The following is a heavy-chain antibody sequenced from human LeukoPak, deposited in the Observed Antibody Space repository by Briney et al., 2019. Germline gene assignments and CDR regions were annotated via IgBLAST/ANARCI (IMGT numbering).Heavy chain of an antibody. D-gene: IGHD3-22*01. CDR2: IIPIFGTA. Sequence: ASVKVSCKASGGTFSSYAISWVRQAPGQGLEWMGGIIPIFGTANYAQKFQGRVTITADESTSTAYMELSSLRSEDTAVYYCARDRSDSSGYYYATDAFDIWGQGTMVTVSS. J-gene: IGHJ3*02. CDR3: ARDRSDSSGYYYATDAFDI. V-gene: IGHV1-69*13. CDR1: GGTFSSYA.